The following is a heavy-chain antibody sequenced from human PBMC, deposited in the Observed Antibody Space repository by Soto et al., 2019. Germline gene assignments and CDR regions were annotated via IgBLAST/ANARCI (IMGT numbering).Heavy chain of an antibody. CDR3: ARAHCGGACYSGVDY. V-gene: IGHV1-2*04. D-gene: IGHD2-21*02. Sequence: QVQLVQSGAEVKKPGASVKVSCKASGYTFTGYYMHWVRQAPGQGLEWMGWINPNSGGTNYAQKVQGWVTMTRDTSIRTAYMELSRLRSDDTAVYYCARAHCGGACYSGVDYWGQGTLVTVSS. CDR1: GYTFTGYY. J-gene: IGHJ4*02. CDR2: INPNSGGT.